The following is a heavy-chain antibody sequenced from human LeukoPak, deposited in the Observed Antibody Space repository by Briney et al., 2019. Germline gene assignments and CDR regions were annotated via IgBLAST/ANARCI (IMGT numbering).Heavy chain of an antibody. D-gene: IGHD3-10*01. V-gene: IGHV4-39*07. CDR1: GGSISSSSYY. Sequence: SQTLSLTCTVSGGSISSSSYYWGWIRQPPGKGLEWIGSIYYSGSTYYNPSLKSRVTISVDTSKNQFSLKLSSVTAADTAVYYCARDYRNYYGSGSYRRFDYWGQGTLVTVSS. CDR3: ARDYRNYYGSGSYRRFDY. CDR2: IYYSGST. J-gene: IGHJ4*02.